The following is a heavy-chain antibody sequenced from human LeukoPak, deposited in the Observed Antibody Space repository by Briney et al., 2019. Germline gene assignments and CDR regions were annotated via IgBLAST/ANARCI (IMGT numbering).Heavy chain of an antibody. CDR3: ARVPVGSGWYPYWYLDL. J-gene: IGHJ2*01. V-gene: IGHV3-7*01. Sequence: GGSLRLSCAASGFSFSNYWMNWVRQAPGKGLEWVAIVKQDGSAEFYVDSVKGRFTISRDNAKNSLYLQMNSLRAEDTAVYYCARVPVGSGWYPYWYLDLWGRGTLVTVSS. CDR2: VKQDGSAE. CDR1: GFSFSNYW. D-gene: IGHD6-19*01.